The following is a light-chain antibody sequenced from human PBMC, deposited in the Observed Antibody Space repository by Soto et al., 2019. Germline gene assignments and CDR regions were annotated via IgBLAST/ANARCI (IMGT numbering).Light chain of an antibody. CDR3: CSYAGNYTLL. J-gene: IGLJ2*01. CDR2: DVT. Sequence: QSALTQPRSVSGSPGQSVTVSCTGTSRDVGIYNYVSWYQQRPGTAPKVMIYDVTKRPSGVPDRFSGSKSANTASLTISGLQDDDEADYYCCSYAGNYTLLFGGGTKLTVL. CDR1: SRDVGIYNY. V-gene: IGLV2-11*01.